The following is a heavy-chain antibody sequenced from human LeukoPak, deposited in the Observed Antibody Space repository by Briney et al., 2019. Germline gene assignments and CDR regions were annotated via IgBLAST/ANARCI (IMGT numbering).Heavy chain of an antibody. D-gene: IGHD5-12*01. V-gene: IGHV5-51*01. CDR3: ARRQYSGYDFDF. Sequence: KPGESLKISCKASGYIFTNYWIGWVRQMPGKGLEWMGIIYPRDSDTRYSPSFRGQVTVSADKSISTAYLQWNTLEASDTAMYYCARRQYSGYDFDFWGQGTLVTVSS. J-gene: IGHJ4*02. CDR2: IYPRDSDT. CDR1: GYIFTNYW.